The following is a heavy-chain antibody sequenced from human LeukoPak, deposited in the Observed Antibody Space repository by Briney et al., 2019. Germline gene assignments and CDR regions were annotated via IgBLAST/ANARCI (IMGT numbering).Heavy chain of an antibody. V-gene: IGHV4-34*01. CDR3: ARDASRDYVWGSYRPLDY. J-gene: IGHJ4*02. CDR1: GGSFSGYY. Sequence: SETLSLTCAVYGGSFSGYYWSWIRQPPGKGLEWIGEINHSGSTYYNPSLKRRVTISVDTSKNQFSLRLSSVTAADTAVYYCARDASRDYVWGSYRPLDYWGQGTLVTVSS. D-gene: IGHD3-16*02. CDR2: INHSGST.